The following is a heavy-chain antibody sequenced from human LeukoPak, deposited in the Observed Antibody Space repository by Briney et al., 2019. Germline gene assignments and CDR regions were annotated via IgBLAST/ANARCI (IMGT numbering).Heavy chain of an antibody. CDR1: GGSISSYY. CDR2: IYTSGST. D-gene: IGHD6-13*01. Sequence: SETLSLTCTVSGGSISSYYWSWIRQPAGKGPEWIGRIYTSGSTNYNPSLKSRVTMSVDTSKNQFSLKLSSVTAADTAVYYCARGRPSIAAAVGAFDIWGQGTMVTVSS. J-gene: IGHJ3*02. V-gene: IGHV4-4*07. CDR3: ARGRPSIAAAVGAFDI.